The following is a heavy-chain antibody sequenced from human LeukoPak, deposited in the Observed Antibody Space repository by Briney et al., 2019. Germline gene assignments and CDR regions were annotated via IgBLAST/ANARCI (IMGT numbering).Heavy chain of an antibody. D-gene: IGHD3-16*02. V-gene: IGHV3-53*01. CDR3: ARDSVEITFGGVIDTYGWFDP. CDR1: GFIVSGTY. J-gene: IGHJ5*02. Sequence: GGSLRLSCAASGFIVSGTYMTWVRQAPGKGLECVSIIYSGGDTYYTDSVKGRFSVSRDNAKNSLYLQMNSLRAEDTAVYYCARDSVEITFGGVIDTYGWFDPWGQGTLVTVSS. CDR2: IYSGGDT.